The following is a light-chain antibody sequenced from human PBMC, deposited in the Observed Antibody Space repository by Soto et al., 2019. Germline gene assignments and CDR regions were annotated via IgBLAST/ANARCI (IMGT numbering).Light chain of an antibody. Sequence: QAVVTQEPSLTVSPGGTVTLTCGSSTGPVTNGHFPYWFQQKPVQSPRPLIYDTDIKHSWTPAGFSGSLLRYKAAPTLSSARPEDEAGYYCLLSYAGRLHVSGPGTKLTVL. V-gene: IGLV7-46*01. J-gene: IGLJ1*01. CDR1: TGPVTNGHF. CDR3: LLSYAGRLHV. CDR2: DTD.